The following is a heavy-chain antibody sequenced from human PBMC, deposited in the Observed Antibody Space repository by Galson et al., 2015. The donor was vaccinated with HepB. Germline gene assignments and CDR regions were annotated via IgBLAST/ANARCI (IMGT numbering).Heavy chain of an antibody. CDR1: GFTFSSYA. CDR2: ISGSGGST. J-gene: IGHJ4*02. Sequence: SLRLSCAASGFTFSSYAMSWVRQAPGKGLEWVSAISGSGGSTYYADSVKGRFTISRDNSKNTLYLQMNSLRAEDTAVYYCAKDPNRSTMRRYCGGDCYSGYRGQGTLVTVSS. D-gene: IGHD2-21*02. V-gene: IGHV3-23*01. CDR3: AKDPNRSTMRRYCGGDCYSGY.